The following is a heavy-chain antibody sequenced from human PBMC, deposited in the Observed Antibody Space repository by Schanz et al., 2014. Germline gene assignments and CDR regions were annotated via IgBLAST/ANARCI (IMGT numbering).Heavy chain of an antibody. CDR1: GVSLSGYY. CDR3: ARGRGGYISRNWFDP. D-gene: IGHD5-12*01. V-gene: IGHV4-34*04. Sequence: QVQLQEWGAGLLKPSETLSLTCAVFGVSLSGYYWIWIRQSPGKGLEWIGEINHSGSVNNNPSLKARAPISVDTSKHQFSPKLTSVTAADTAVYYCARGRGGYISRNWFDPWGQGTLVTVSS. CDR2: INHSGSV. J-gene: IGHJ5*02.